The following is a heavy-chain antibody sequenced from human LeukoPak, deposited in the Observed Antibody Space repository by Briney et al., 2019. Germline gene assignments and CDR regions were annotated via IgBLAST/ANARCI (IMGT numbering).Heavy chain of an antibody. J-gene: IGHJ3*02. CDR3: AMGVGTSAFDI. Sequence: ASVTVSCKASGYTFTSYHMHWVRQAPGQGLEWMGIINPSAGSTTYAQKLQGRVTMTRDTATSTVYMELSSLTSDDTAVYYCAMGVGTSAFDIWGQGTMVTVSS. CDR2: INPSAGST. CDR1: GYTFTSYH. V-gene: IGHV1-46*04. D-gene: IGHD1-14*01.